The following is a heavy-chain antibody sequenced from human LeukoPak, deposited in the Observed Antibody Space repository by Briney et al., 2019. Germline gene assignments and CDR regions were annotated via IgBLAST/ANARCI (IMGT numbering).Heavy chain of an antibody. CDR2: ISGSGGST. J-gene: IGHJ1*01. D-gene: IGHD2-15*01. V-gene: IGHV3-23*01. Sequence: SGGSLRLSCAASGFTFTSYAMNWDRQAPGKGLEWVSAISGSGGSTYYADSVKGRFTVSRDNSENTLFLQMNSLRAEDTAIYYCAKDTDVVVPEYFQYWGQGTLVTVSS. CDR1: GFTFTSYA. CDR3: AKDTDVVVPEYFQY.